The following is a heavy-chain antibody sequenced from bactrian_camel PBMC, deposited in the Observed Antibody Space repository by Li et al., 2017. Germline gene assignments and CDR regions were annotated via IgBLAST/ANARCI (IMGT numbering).Heavy chain of an antibody. CDR1: GDTPSSYC. D-gene: IGHD2*01. J-gene: IGHJ4*01. CDR2: ISNGGGSP. V-gene: IGHV3S1*01. CDR3: TASHDYRYSRAPLLARHYTY. Sequence: HVQLVESGGGSVQVGGSLRLTCKLSGDTPSSYCMAWFRQASGKEREGVARISNGGGSPYYVNSARGRFTISHDNAKNTLYLDILNLKLEDTGTYYCTASHDYRYSRAPLLARHYTYWGQGTQVTVS.